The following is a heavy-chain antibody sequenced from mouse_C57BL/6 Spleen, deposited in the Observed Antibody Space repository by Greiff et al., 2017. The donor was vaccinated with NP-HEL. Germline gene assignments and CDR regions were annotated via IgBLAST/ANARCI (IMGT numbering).Heavy chain of an antibody. D-gene: IGHD2-3*01. CDR1: GFTFSDYG. CDR2: ISSGSSTI. J-gene: IGHJ2*01. V-gene: IGHV5-17*01. Sequence: EVKLMESGGGLVKPGGSLKLSCAASGFTFSDYGMHWVRQAPEKGLEWVAYISSGSSTIYYADTVKGRVTISRDNAKNTLFLQMTSLRSEDTAMYYCARGDGYYPFFDYWGQGTTLTVSS. CDR3: ARGDGYYPFFDY.